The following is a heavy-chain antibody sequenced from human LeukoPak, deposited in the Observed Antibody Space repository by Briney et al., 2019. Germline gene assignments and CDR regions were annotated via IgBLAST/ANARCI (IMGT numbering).Heavy chain of an antibody. J-gene: IGHJ6*03. CDR3: AKDSGYSDYYMDV. D-gene: IGHD5-18*01. CDR2: KRYDGSDK. CDR1: GFTFSSYG. Sequence: GGSLRLSCAASGFTFSSYGMHWVRQAPGKGLEWVAFKRYDGSDKYYADSVKGRFTISRDNSKNTLYLQMNSLRAEDTAVYYCAKDSGYSDYYMDVWGKGTTFIVSS. V-gene: IGHV3-30*02.